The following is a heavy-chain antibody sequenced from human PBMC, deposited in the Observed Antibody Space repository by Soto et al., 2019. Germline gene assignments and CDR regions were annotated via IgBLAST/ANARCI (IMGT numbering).Heavy chain of an antibody. V-gene: IGHV4-30-2*01. D-gene: IGHD3-3*01. J-gene: IGHJ5*02. CDR1: GGSISSGGYS. Sequence: QLQLQESGSGLVKPSQTLSLTCAVSGGSISSGGYSWSWIRQPPGKGLEWIGYIYHSGSTYYNPSLNSRVTISVDRSKNQFSLKLSSVTAADTAVYYCARGGGFLEWNWFDPWGQGTLVTVSS. CDR2: IYHSGST. CDR3: ARGGGFLEWNWFDP.